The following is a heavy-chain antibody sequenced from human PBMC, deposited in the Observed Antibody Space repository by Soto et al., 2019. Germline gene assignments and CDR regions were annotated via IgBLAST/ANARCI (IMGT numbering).Heavy chain of an antibody. CDR3: ARPTRFYYDSSGQSAWFDP. CDR2: IIPIFGTA. Sequence: QVQLVQSGAEVKKPGSSVKVSCKASGGTFISYAISWVRQATGQGLEWMGGIIPIFGTANYAQKFQGRVTITADESTTTAYMDRSSLRSEDTAVYYCARPTRFYYDSSGQSAWFDPWGQETLVTVS. D-gene: IGHD3-22*01. CDR1: GGTFISYA. V-gene: IGHV1-69*12. J-gene: IGHJ5*02.